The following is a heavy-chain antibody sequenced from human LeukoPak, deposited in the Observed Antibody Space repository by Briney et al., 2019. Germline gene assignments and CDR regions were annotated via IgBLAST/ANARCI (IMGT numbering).Heavy chain of an antibody. J-gene: IGHJ4*02. CDR3: AKRGTVHVVDTAMAGGLSFDY. CDR2: IGEDGSNK. CDR1: GFTFSSVG. V-gene: IGHV3-30*02. Sequence: GGSLRLSXAVSGFTFSSVGMHWVRQAPGKRVGWVACIGEDGSNKYYADSVKGRFTISRDNSKNTLYLQMNSLRAEDTAVYYCAKRGTVHVVDTAMAGGLSFDYWGQGTLVTVSS. D-gene: IGHD5-18*01.